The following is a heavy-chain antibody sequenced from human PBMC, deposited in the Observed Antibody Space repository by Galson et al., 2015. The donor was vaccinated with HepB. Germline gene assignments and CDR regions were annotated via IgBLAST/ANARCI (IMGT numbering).Heavy chain of an antibody. V-gene: IGHV4-31*03. J-gene: IGHJ4*02. D-gene: IGHD5-18*01. CDR1: GGSISSGAHY. CDR2: IYYSGST. Sequence: TLSLTCTVSGGSISSGAHYWSWIRQHPGKGLEWIGYIYYSGSTSYNPSLRSRVTISVDTSKNHFSLRLSSVTAADTAVYYCARTETRAYRPALFDYWGQGILVTVSS. CDR3: ARTETRAYRPALFDY.